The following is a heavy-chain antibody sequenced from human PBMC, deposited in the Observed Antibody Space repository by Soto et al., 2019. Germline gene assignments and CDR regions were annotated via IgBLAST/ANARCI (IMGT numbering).Heavy chain of an antibody. CDR3: VTVNLVGAAYYFDY. J-gene: IGHJ4*02. D-gene: IGHD1-26*01. V-gene: IGHV4-30-4*01. Sequence: LSLTCTVSGGSIRNGDYYWGWIRQPPGKGLEWIGYVYYSGTTYSHPSLNSRVSISVDTSENQFSLRLTSVTAADTAVYYCVTVNLVGAAYYFDYWGPGTLVTV. CDR2: VYYSGTT. CDR1: GGSIRNGDYY.